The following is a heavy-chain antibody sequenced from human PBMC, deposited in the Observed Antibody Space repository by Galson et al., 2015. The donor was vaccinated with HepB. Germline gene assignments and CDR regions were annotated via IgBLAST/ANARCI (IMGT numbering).Heavy chain of an antibody. CDR1: GFSFSDYY. Sequence: SLRLSCAASGFSFSDYYMSWLRQTPGKGLEWVSSISNDGDTINYADSVKGRFTISRDNARRSLSLQMTSLRPEDTAIYYCARAAGWLDPWGQGTLVTVSS. V-gene: IGHV3-11*01. CDR2: ISNDGDTI. J-gene: IGHJ5*02. D-gene: IGHD3-10*01. CDR3: ARAAGWLDP.